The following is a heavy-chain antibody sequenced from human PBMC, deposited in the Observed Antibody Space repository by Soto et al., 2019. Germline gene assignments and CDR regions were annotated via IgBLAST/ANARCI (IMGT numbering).Heavy chain of an antibody. Sequence: GGSLRLSCIASGFPFDDHAMHWVRQAPGKGLEWVSGISWNSGYIGYADSVKGRFTISRDNAKNSVHLQMNSLRAEDTAFYYCAKDIKWNLPAGYLDNWGQGTLVTVSS. V-gene: IGHV3-9*01. CDR3: AKDIKWNLPAGYLDN. CDR1: GFPFDDHA. J-gene: IGHJ4*02. D-gene: IGHD1-1*01. CDR2: ISWNSGYI.